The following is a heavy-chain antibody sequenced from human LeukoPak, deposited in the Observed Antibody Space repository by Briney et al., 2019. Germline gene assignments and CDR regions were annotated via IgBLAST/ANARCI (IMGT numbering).Heavy chain of an antibody. V-gene: IGHV1-2*02. CDR3: ARDPEGGHFDY. CDR1: GYTFTDYY. D-gene: IGHD1-14*01. J-gene: IGHJ4*02. CDR2: INPNSGGT. Sequence: ASVTVSFKASGYTFTDYYMHWVRQAPGQGLEGMGWINPNSGGTNYAQKFQGRVTMTRDTSISTAYMELSRLRSDDTAVYYCARDPEGGHFDYWGQGTLVTVSS.